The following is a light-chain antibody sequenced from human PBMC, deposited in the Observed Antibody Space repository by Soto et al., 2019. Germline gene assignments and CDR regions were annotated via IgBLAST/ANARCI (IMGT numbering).Light chain of an antibody. CDR2: TAS. CDR1: QDIITW. V-gene: IGKV1-12*01. Sequence: IPMTQSPSYVTASVGHRLTIISRASQDIITWLAWYQQKPGKAPNLLIYTASNLQSGVPSRFSGSGSGTHFTLTISSLQPEDVGTGDGQQTDSFPITFGQGTRLEIK. J-gene: IGKJ5*01. CDR3: QQTDSFPIT.